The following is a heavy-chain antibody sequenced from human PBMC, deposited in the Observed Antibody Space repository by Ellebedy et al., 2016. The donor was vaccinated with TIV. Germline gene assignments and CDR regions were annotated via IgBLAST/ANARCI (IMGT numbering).Heavy chain of an antibody. J-gene: IGHJ4*02. CDR1: GFSFASYA. D-gene: IGHD3-9*01. CDR3: ARDFTGPLDH. CDR2: ISGNGRST. V-gene: IGHV3-23*01. Sequence: GGSLRLSXAASGFSFASYAMSWVRQAPERGLEWVADISGNGRSTYYADSVRGRFTISRDDAKNTLYLQMNSLRADDTGVYYCARDFTGPLDHWGQGTLVPVSS.